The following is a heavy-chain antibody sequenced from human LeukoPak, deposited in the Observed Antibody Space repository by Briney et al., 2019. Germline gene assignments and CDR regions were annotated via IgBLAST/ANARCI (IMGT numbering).Heavy chain of an antibody. Sequence: PSETLSLTCTVSGGSISSGDYYWSWIRQPPGKGLEWIGEINHSGSTNYNPSLKSRVTISVDTSKNQFSLKLSSVTAADTAVYYCARFGRYCSSTSCYRRYYFDYWGQGTLVTVSS. J-gene: IGHJ4*02. V-gene: IGHV4-39*07. CDR3: ARFGRYCSSTSCYRRYYFDY. D-gene: IGHD2-2*01. CDR1: GGSISSGDYY. CDR2: INHSGST.